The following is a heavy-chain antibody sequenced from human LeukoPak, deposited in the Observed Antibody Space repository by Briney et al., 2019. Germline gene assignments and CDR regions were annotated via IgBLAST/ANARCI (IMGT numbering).Heavy chain of an antibody. D-gene: IGHD6-19*01. CDR3: ARAVAGTHWVFDP. J-gene: IGHJ5*02. Sequence: SLKVSWKASRGTFSSCAISWVRQSPGHFLEWMGRIIPIFGTGKYAQKFQGRVTITTDESTSTAYMELSSLRSADTAGYYCARAVAGTHWVFDPWGQGTLVTVSS. CDR1: RGTFSSCA. V-gene: IGHV1-69*05. CDR2: IIPIFGTG.